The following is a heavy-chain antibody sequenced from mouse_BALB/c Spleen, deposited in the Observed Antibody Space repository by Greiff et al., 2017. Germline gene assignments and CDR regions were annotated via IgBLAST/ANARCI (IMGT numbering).Heavy chain of an antibody. CDR3: TRWAARATWFAY. Sequence: QVQLKQPGAELVRPGASVKLSCKASGYTFTSYWINWVKQRPGQGLEWIGNIYPSDSYTNYNQKFKDKATLTVDKSSSTAYMQLSSPTSEDSAVYYCTRWAARATWFAYWGQGTLVTVSA. CDR1: GYTFTSYW. D-gene: IGHD3-1*01. V-gene: IGHV1-69*02. CDR2: IYPSDSYT. J-gene: IGHJ3*01.